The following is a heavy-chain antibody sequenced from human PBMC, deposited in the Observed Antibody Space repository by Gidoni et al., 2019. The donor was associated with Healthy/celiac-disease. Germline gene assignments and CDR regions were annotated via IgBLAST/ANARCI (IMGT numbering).Heavy chain of an antibody. J-gene: IGHJ4*02. D-gene: IGHD6-19*01. Sequence: EVQLVESGGGLVQPGGSLRLSCSASGFTFSSYAMHWVRQAPGKGLEYVSAISSKGGSTYYADSVKGRFTISRDNSKNTLYLQMSSLRAEDTAVYYCVKDQAPGSGWYGGFGYWGQGTLVTVSS. CDR1: GFTFSSYA. V-gene: IGHV3-64D*08. CDR3: VKDQAPGSGWYGGFGY. CDR2: ISSKGGST.